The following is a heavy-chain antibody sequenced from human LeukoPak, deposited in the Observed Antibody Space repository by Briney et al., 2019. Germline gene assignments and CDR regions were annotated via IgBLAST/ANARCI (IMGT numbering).Heavy chain of an antibody. V-gene: IGHV1-18*01. CDR2: ISTYNGNT. CDR1: GYTFNIYG. J-gene: IGHJ4*02. Sequence: ASVKVSCKASGYTFNIYGIIWVRQAPGQGLEWVGWISTYNGNTNYAPNIQYRVTMTTDTSTSTAYMELRSLRSDDTAVYYCGRALLGGSDIYTPFSYWGQGTLVTVSS. D-gene: IGHD3-10*01. CDR3: GRALLGGSDIYTPFSY.